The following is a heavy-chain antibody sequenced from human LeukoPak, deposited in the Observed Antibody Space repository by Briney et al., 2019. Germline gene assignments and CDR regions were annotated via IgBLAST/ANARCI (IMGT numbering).Heavy chain of an antibody. Sequence: PSETLSLTCAVYGGSFSGYYWSWIRQPPGKGLEWIGEIVHSGNTKYNPSLKSRVTISVDTSKNQFSLNLTSVTAADTAVYYCARFGSSTWYKGAFDIWGQGKMVTVAS. CDR1: GGSFSGYY. CDR2: IVHSGNT. D-gene: IGHD1-1*01. CDR3: ARFGSSTWYKGAFDI. V-gene: IGHV4-34*12. J-gene: IGHJ3*02.